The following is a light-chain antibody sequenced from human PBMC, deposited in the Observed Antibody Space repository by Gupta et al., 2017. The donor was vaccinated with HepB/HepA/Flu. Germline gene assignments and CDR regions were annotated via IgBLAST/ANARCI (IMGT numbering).Light chain of an antibody. J-gene: IGLJ1*01. CDR1: SSDVGSYNL. Sequence: SALPQPASVSGSPGQSITISCPGTSSDVGSYNLVSWYQQHPGKAPKLMIYEVSKRPAGVANRFSGSKSGNTASLTISGRKEEDEADYYCCADAGSSAYVFGTGTKVTVL. V-gene: IGLV2-23*02. CDR3: CADAGSSAYV. CDR2: EVS.